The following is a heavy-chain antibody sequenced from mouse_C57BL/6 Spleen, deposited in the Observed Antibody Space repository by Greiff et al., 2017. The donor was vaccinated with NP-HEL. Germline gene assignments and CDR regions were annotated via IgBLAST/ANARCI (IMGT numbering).Heavy chain of an antibody. J-gene: IGHJ4*01. D-gene: IGHD2-2*01. Sequence: QVQLQQPGAELVKPGASVKLSCKASGYTFTSYWMQWVKQRPGQGLEWIGEIDPYDSYTNYNQKFKGKATLTVDTSSSTAYMQLSSLTSEDSAVYDCAMRWLRRQYYAMDYWGQGTSVTVSS. CDR2: IDPYDSYT. CDR1: GYTFTSYW. V-gene: IGHV1-50*01. CDR3: AMRWLRRQYYAMDY.